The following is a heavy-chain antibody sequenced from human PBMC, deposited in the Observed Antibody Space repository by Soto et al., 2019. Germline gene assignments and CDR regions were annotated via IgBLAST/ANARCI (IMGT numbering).Heavy chain of an antibody. CDR1: GGSFSGYY. CDR3: ARGGHGSGSYYL. J-gene: IGHJ4*02. Sequence: SETLSLTCAVYGGSFSGYYWSWIRQPPGKGLEWIGEINHSGSTNYNPSLKSRVTISVDTSKNQFSLKLGSVTAADTAVYYCARGGHGSGSYYLWGQGTLVTVSS. V-gene: IGHV4-34*01. CDR2: INHSGST. D-gene: IGHD3-10*01.